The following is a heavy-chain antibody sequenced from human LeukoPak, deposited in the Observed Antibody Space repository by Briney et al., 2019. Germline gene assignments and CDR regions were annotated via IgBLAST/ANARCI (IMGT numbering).Heavy chain of an antibody. D-gene: IGHD1-26*01. V-gene: IGHV3-74*01. CDR1: GFTFSSYW. Sequence: PGGSLRLSCAASGFTFSSYWMHWVRQAPGKGLEWVSRINSDGSSTNYADSVKGRFTISRDNAKNTLYLQMNSLRAEDTAVYYCARDLLGNSGSYLRHPNGPPFDYWGQGTLVTVSS. CDR3: ARDLLGNSGSYLRHPNGPPFDY. J-gene: IGHJ4*02. CDR2: INSDGSST.